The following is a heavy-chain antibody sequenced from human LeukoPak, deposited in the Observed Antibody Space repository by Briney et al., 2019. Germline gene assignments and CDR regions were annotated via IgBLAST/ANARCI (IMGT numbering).Heavy chain of an antibody. CDR2: IKSKAYGRST. Sequence: GGSLRLSCAASGYTFSNAWMSWVRQAPGKGLEWVGRIKSKAYGRSTEYAASVKGRFTMSRDDSKSIAYLQMNSLKSEDTGVYYCSRYCSGGSCYSDSDYWGQGTLVTVSS. CDR3: SRYCSGGSCYSDSDY. CDR1: GYTFSNAW. D-gene: IGHD2-15*01. V-gene: IGHV3-15*01. J-gene: IGHJ4*02.